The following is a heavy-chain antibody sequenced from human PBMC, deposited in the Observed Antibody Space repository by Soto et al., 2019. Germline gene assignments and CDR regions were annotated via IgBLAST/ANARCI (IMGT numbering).Heavy chain of an antibody. V-gene: IGHV4-34*01. CDR2: INHSGST. D-gene: IGHD3-22*01. Sequence: LSLTCAVYGGSFSGYYWSWIRQPPGKGLEWIGEINHSGSTNYNPSLKSRVTISVDTSKNQFSLKLSSVTAADTAVYYCARRYYYDSRWGQGTLVTVSS. CDR3: ARRYYYDSR. CDR1: GGSFSGYY. J-gene: IGHJ4*02.